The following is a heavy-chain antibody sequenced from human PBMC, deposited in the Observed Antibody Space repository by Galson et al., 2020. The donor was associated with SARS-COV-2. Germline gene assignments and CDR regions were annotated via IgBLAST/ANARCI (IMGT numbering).Heavy chain of an antibody. D-gene: IGHD2-21*02. CDR2: ISPDGNSQ. J-gene: IGHJ4*02. CDR3: ARQSDDCYYPDY. V-gene: IGHV3-30-3*01. CDR1: GFSFSNNN. Sequence: TGGSLRLSCAASGFSFSNNNVHWVRQAPGKGLEWVAIISPDGNSQHYADSVRGRFTISRDNSRDMVFLQMDSLRSEETAVYYCARQSDDCYYPDYWGQGTLVTVSS.